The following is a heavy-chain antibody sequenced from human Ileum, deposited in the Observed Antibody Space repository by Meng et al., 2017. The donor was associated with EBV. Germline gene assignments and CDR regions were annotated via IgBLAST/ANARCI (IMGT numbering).Heavy chain of an antibody. Sequence: QARLQQWGAGRLKPSETLALTCAVYGGSFSGYDWSWIRQPPGKGLEWIGEINHSGSTNYNPSLKSRVTISVDTSKNQFSLKLSSVTAADTAVYYCARGNKVSDRGFDYWGQGTLVTVSS. CDR2: INHSGST. CDR1: GGSFSGYD. CDR3: ARGNKVSDRGFDY. D-gene: IGHD3-10*01. J-gene: IGHJ4*02. V-gene: IGHV4-34*01.